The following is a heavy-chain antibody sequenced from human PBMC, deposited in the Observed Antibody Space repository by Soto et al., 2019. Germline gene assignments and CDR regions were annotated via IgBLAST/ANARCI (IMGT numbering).Heavy chain of an antibody. J-gene: IGHJ5*02. CDR2: MNPNSGNT. D-gene: IGHD3-22*01. Sequence: EASVKVSCKASGYTFTNSGISWVRQAPGQGLEWMGWMNPNSGNTGYAQKFQGRVTMTRDTSISTAYMELSSLRSEDTAVYYCARNPISSGLRFDPWGQGTLVTVSS. CDR3: ARNPISSGLRFDP. V-gene: IGHV1-8*02. CDR1: GYTFTNSG.